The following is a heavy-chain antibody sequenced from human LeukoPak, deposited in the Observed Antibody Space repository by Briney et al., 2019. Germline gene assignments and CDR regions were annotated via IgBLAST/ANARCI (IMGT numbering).Heavy chain of an antibody. Sequence: GGSLRLSCAAPGFTFSSYWMSRVRQAPGKGLEWVANIKQDGSEKYYVDSVKGRFTISRDNAKNSLYLQMNSLRAEDTAVYYCARSPIGPEYYYYMDVWGKGTTVTVSS. CDR2: IKQDGSEK. CDR3: ARSPIGPEYYYYMDV. J-gene: IGHJ6*03. CDR1: GFTFSSYW. D-gene: IGHD1-14*01. V-gene: IGHV3-7*01.